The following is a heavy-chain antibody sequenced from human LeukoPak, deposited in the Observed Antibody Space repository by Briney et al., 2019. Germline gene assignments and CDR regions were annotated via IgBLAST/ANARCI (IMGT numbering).Heavy chain of an antibody. D-gene: IGHD3-10*01. CDR3: ARRMVRGVSSWFDP. J-gene: IGHJ5*02. CDR2: IYYSGST. V-gene: IGHV4-30-4*08. Sequence: SETLSLTCTVSGGSISSGDYYWSWIRQPPGRGLEWIGYIYYSGSTNYNPSLKSRVTISVDTSKNQFSLKLSSVTAADTAVYYCARRMVRGVSSWFDPWGQGTLVTVSS. CDR1: GGSISSGDYY.